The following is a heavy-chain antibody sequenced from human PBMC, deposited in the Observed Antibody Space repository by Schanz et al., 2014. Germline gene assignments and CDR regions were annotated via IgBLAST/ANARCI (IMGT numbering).Heavy chain of an antibody. CDR3: ARLPFCVGGTCYFYYAVDP. D-gene: IGHD2-15*01. J-gene: IGHJ5*02. V-gene: IGHV4-39*01. Sequence: QLQLQESGPGLVKASETLSLTCTVSGDSISGSRYYWGWIRQPPGKGLEWIGCIYYSGSTYTNPSLKSRLPIPVEKSKTPSSRTLRSVTAADTAVYYCARLPFCVGGTCYFYYAVDPWGQGALVTVSS. CDR1: GDSISGSRYY. CDR2: IYYSGST.